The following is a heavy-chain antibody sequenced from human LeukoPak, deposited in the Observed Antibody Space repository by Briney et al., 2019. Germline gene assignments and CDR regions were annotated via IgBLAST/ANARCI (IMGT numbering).Heavy chain of an antibody. Sequence: ASVKVSCKASGYTFTSYYMHWVRQAPGQGLEWMGLINPSGGSTSYAQKFQGRVTMTRDTSTSTVYMELSSLRSEDTAVYYCAREVGGELLPYYFDYWGQGTLVTVSS. J-gene: IGHJ4*02. CDR2: INPSGGST. V-gene: IGHV1-46*03. CDR1: GYTFTSYY. CDR3: AREVGGELLPYYFDY. D-gene: IGHD3-10*01.